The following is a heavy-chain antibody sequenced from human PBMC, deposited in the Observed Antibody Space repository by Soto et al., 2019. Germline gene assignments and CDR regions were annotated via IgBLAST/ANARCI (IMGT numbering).Heavy chain of an antibody. D-gene: IGHD5-18*01. CDR2: IYYSGST. V-gene: IGHV4-31*03. Sequence: QMQLQESGPGLVKPSQTLSLTCTVSGGSISSGGYYWSWIRQHPGKGLEWIGYIYYSGSTYYNPSLKSRVTISVDTSKNQFSLKLSSVTAADTAVYHCARSGYSYGPNPLLYWGQGTLVTVSS. CDR3: ARSGYSYGPNPLLY. CDR1: GGSISSGGYY. J-gene: IGHJ4*02.